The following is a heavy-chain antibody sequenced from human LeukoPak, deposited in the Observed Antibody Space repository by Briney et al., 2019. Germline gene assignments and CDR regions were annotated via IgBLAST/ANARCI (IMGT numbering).Heavy chain of an antibody. Sequence: GGSLRLSCAATGFDFSTYTMHLVRQAPGKGLEWVALISFDGNNEYYADSVKGRFTTSRDNSKNTLSLQMNSLRAEDAAVYYCARETMGFDYWGQGTLVTVSS. V-gene: IGHV3-30-3*01. D-gene: IGHD3-10*01. CDR2: ISFDGNNE. J-gene: IGHJ4*02. CDR3: ARETMGFDY. CDR1: GFDFSTYT.